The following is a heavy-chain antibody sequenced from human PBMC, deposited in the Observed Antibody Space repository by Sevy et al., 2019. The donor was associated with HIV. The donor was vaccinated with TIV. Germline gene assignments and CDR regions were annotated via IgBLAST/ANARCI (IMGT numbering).Heavy chain of an antibody. CDR3: DKEYYYFDL. CDR2: ISGSGGST. V-gene: IGHV3-23*01. J-gene: IGHJ2*01. D-gene: IGHD1-26*01. Sequence: GGYLRLSCAASGFTFRSYAMSWVRQAPGKGLEWVAGISGSGGSTKFEDSVKGRFTISRDKSKNTLYLQMNSLRAEDTAVYYCDKEYYYFDLWGRGTLVTVSS. CDR1: GFTFRSYA.